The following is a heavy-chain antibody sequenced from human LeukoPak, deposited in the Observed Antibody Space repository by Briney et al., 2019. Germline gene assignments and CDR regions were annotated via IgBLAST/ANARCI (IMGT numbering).Heavy chain of an antibody. CDR1: GFTFSSYE. J-gene: IGHJ5*02. Sequence: GGSLRLSCAASGFTFSSYEMNWVRQAPGKGLVWVSRINSDGSSTSYADSVKGRFTISGDNAKNTLYLQMNSLRAEDTAVYYCASLFIPRGKWFDPWGQGTLVTVSS. V-gene: IGHV3-74*01. CDR2: INSDGSST. CDR3: ASLFIPRGKWFDP. D-gene: IGHD1-26*01.